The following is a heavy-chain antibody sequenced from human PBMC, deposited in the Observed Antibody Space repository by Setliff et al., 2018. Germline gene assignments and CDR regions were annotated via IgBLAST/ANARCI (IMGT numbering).Heavy chain of an antibody. D-gene: IGHD5-12*01. J-gene: IGHJ4*02. CDR3: ARGPGGYGDSLDY. Sequence: GASVKVSCKASGYSLTXFAIHWVRQAPGRRPXXXGXXXXXXXXXXXXXXXQGRGTITRDTGASTVYMELTNLTSDDTAVYYCARGPGGYGDSLDYWGPGTLVTVS. V-gene: IGHV1-3*01. CDR2: XXXXXXXX. CDR1: GYSLTXFA.